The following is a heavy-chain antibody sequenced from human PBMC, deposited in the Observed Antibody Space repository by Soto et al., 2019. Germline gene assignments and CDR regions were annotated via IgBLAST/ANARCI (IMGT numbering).Heavy chain of an antibody. CDR2: IYYSGTT. D-gene: IGHD3-16*01. J-gene: IGHJ4*02. CDR1: GGSISSGGYY. CDR3: ARFSLTAIDY. Sequence: SETLSLTCTVSGGSISSGGYYWSWIRQHPGKGLEWIGYIYYSGTTYYNPSLKSRLTISVDTSKNQFSLKLSSVTAADTAVYYCARFSLTAIDYWGQGTLVTVSS. V-gene: IGHV4-31*03.